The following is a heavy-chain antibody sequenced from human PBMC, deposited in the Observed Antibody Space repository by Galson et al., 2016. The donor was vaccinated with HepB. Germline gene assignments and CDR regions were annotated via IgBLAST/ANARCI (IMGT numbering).Heavy chain of an antibody. V-gene: IGHV1-46*02. CDR3: ARELDHSFYFDY. CDR1: GYTFNTYN. CDR2: IKPSGGNT. D-gene: IGHD1-14*01. J-gene: IGHJ4*02. Sequence: SCKESGYTFNTYNMHWVRQAPGQGLEWMGIIKPSGGNTIYAQKFQDRITMTRDTSTSTVYMELISLRSEDTAVYYCARELDHSFYFDYWGQGTLLTVSS.